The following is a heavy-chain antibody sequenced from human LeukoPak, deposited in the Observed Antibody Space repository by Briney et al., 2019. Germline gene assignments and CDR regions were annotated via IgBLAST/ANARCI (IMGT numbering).Heavy chain of an antibody. D-gene: IGHD3-10*01. V-gene: IGHV4-34*01. CDR3: ARGHLFRGSGSYFDY. CDR1: GGSLSGYY. J-gene: IGHJ4*02. CDR2: INHSGST. Sequence: PSETLSLTCAVYGGSLSGYYWSWIRQPPGKGLEWIGEINHSGSTNYNPSLKSRVTISVDTSKNQFSLKLSSVTAADTAVYYCARGHLFRGSGSYFDYWGQGTLVTVPS.